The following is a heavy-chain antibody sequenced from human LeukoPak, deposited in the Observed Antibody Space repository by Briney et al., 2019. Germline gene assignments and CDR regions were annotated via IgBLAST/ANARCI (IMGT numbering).Heavy chain of an antibody. CDR3: ARVVHHGSGSP. D-gene: IGHD3-10*01. Sequence: PGGSLRLSCAASGFTFSSYWMHWVRHAPGKGLVWVSRINSDGSSTSYADSVKGRFTISRDNAKNTLYLQMNSLRAEDTAVYYCARVVHHGSGSPWGQGTLVTVSS. CDR1: GFTFSSYW. V-gene: IGHV3-74*01. CDR2: INSDGSST. J-gene: IGHJ4*02.